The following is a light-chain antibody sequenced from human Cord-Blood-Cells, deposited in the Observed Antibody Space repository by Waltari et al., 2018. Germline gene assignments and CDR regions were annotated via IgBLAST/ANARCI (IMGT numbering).Light chain of an antibody. V-gene: IGLV2-14*01. J-gene: IGLJ2*01. CDR1: SSDVGGYNY. CDR2: AVS. CDR3: SSYTSSSTLVV. Sequence: QSALTRPASVSGSPGQSITISCTGTSSDVGGYNYVSRYQQHPGKPPKLMIYAVSNRPSGVSNRFSASKSGNTASLTISGLQAEDEADYYCSSYTSSSTLVVFGRGTKLTVL.